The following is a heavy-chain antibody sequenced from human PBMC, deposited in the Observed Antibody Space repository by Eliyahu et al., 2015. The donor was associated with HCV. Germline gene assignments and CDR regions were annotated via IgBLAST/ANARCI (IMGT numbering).Heavy chain of an antibody. D-gene: IGHD3-22*01. CDR3: ARKDRLTSGYYFDY. J-gene: IGHJ4*02. CDR2: IHHSGSA. Sequence: GKGLEWVAEIHHSGSANYNPSLGGRVTISVDKSTNQFSLRLTSVTAADTAVYYCARKDRLTSGYYFDYWGPGNPGHRLL. V-gene: IGHV4-4*02.